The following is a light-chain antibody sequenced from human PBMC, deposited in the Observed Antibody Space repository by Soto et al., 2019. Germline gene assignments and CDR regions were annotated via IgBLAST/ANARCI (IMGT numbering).Light chain of an antibody. CDR1: SSDVGANNY. CDR3: SSFSTSNAFG. Sequence: QSALTQPASVSGSPGQSITISCTGTSSDVGANNYVSWYQQHPGKVPKLRIYDVSDRPSGVSNHFSGSKSGNTASLTISCLQAEHEADYFCSSFSTSNAFGFGSGTKLTVL. CDR2: DVS. J-gene: IGLJ1*01. V-gene: IGLV2-14*03.